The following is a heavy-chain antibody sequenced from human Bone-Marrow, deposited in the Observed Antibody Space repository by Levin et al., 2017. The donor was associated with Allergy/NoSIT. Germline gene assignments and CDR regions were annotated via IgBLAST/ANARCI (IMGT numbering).Heavy chain of an antibody. CDR3: ARGTLRWFDP. CDR1: GYSFTNYD. Sequence: ASVKVSCKASGYSFTNYDVHWVRQVPRQGLEWMGSINPNSAKTAYAQTFQGRVTMTRNTSIRTAYMELSSLKSQDTGVYYCARGTLRWFDPWGQGTLVTVSS. CDR2: INPNSAKT. V-gene: IGHV1-8*01. J-gene: IGHJ5*02. D-gene: IGHD2-15*01.